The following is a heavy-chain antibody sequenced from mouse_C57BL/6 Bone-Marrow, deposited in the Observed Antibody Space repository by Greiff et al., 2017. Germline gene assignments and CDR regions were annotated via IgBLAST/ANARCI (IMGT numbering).Heavy chain of an antibody. Sequence: EVHLVESGGDLVKPGGSLKLSCAASGFTFSSYGMSWVRQTPDQRLEWVATISSGGSYTYYPDSVKGRFTISRDNAKNTLYLQTSSLKSADTAMYYCARRGRTYAMDYWGQGTSVTVSS. CDR2: ISSGGSYT. CDR3: ARRGRTYAMDY. CDR1: GFTFSSYG. V-gene: IGHV5-6*01. J-gene: IGHJ4*01.